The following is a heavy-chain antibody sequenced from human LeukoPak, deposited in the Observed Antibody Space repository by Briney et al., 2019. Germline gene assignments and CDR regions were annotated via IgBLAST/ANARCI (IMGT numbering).Heavy chain of an antibody. D-gene: IGHD5-24*01. CDR1: GFTFSDYY. Sequence: GGSLRLSCAASGFTFSDYYMSWIRQAPGKGLEWVSYISSRGGTIYYADSVKGRFTISRDNAKNSLYLQMNSLRADDTAVYYCARDRQRDAFDIWGQGTMVTVSS. J-gene: IGHJ3*02. V-gene: IGHV3-11*01. CDR3: ARDRQRDAFDI. CDR2: ISSRGGTI.